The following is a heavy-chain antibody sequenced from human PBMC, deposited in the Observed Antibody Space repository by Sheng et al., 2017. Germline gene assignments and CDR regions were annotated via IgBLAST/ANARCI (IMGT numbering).Heavy chain of an antibody. Sequence: EVQLVETGGGLIQPGGSLRLSCAASGLTVSSSSLSWVRQAPGKAMAWVSVIYSGGYTHYADSVKGRFSISRDNSKNTLYLQMNSLRAEDTAVYYCAREWSAFDHWGQGALVTVSS. CDR3: AREWSAFDH. CDR1: GLTVSSSS. V-gene: IGHV3-53*02. D-gene: IGHD2-15*01. CDR2: IYSGGYT. J-gene: IGHJ4*02.